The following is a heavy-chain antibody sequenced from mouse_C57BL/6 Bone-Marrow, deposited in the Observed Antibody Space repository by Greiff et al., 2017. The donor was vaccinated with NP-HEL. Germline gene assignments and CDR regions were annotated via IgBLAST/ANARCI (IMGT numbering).Heavy chain of an antibody. V-gene: IGHV1-50*01. D-gene: IGHD3-2*02. Sequence: QVQLQQPGAELVKPGASVKLSCKASGYTFTSYWMQWVKQRPGQGLEWIGEIDPSDSYTNYNQKFKGKATLTVDTSSSTAYMQLSSLTSEDSAVYYCARRLRQLRLVDYWGQETSVTVSS. J-gene: IGHJ4*01. CDR2: IDPSDSYT. CDR1: GYTFTSYW. CDR3: ARRLRQLRLVDY.